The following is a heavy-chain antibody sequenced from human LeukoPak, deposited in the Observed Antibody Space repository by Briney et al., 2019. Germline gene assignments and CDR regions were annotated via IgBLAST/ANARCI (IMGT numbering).Heavy chain of an antibody. J-gene: IGHJ4*02. V-gene: IGHV3-30*02. Sequence: GGSLRLSCAASGFTFSRYGMHWVRQAPGKGLEWVAFIRYDGSNKYYADSVKGRFTISRDNSKNTLYLQMNSLGAEDTAVYYCAKDYYGSGSWDYWGQGTLVTVSS. D-gene: IGHD3-10*01. CDR1: GFTFSRYG. CDR2: IRYDGSNK. CDR3: AKDYYGSGSWDY.